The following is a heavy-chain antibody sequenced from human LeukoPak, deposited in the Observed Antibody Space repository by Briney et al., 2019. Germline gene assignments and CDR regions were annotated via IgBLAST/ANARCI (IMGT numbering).Heavy chain of an antibody. CDR3: ARDRGGYYNTETDY. CDR1: GGSISSYY. Sequence: SETLSLTCTVSGGSISSYYWSWIRQPPGKGLEWIGYIYYSGSTNYNPSLKSRVTISVDTSKNQFCLKLSSVTAADTAVYYCARDRGGYYNTETDYWGQGTLVTVSS. J-gene: IGHJ4*02. CDR2: IYYSGST. D-gene: IGHD3-22*01. V-gene: IGHV4-59*12.